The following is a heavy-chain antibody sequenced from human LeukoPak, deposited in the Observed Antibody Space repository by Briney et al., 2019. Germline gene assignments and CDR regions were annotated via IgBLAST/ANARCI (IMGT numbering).Heavy chain of an antibody. D-gene: IGHD5-12*01. CDR1: GGSISSSSYY. Sequence: PSQTLSLTCTVSGGSISSSSYYWGWIRQPPGKGLEWIGSIYYSGSTYYNPSLKSRVTISVDTSKNQFSLKLSSVTAADTAVYYCVRIVATHWGIDYWGQGTLVTVSS. CDR2: IYYSGST. J-gene: IGHJ4*02. CDR3: VRIVATHWGIDY. V-gene: IGHV4-39*01.